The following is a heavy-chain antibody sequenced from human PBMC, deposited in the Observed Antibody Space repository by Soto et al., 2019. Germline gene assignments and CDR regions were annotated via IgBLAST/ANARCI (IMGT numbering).Heavy chain of an antibody. V-gene: IGHV3-23*01. D-gene: IGHD5-12*01. CDR3: ARSIYVDIVATTTFDY. CDR1: GFTLSNYA. Sequence: PGGSMRLSCAASGFTLSNYAVTWVRRAPGKGLEWVSDISGSGGSRYYADSVKGRFTISRDNSKNTLYLQMNSLRAEDTAVYYCARSIYVDIVATTTFDYWGQGTLVTVSS. J-gene: IGHJ4*02. CDR2: ISGSGGSR.